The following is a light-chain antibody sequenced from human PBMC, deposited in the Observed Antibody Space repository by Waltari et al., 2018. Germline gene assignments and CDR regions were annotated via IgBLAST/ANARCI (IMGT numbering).Light chain of an antibody. Sequence: EIVLTQSPDTLSLSPGDRAALACRASQSLSSSHLDWYQQKPGQAPRRLIYGASSRATGIPDRFSGSGSETDFTLTISRLEPEDFAVYYCQQYDSTPYTFGQGTKLEIK. CDR1: QSLSSSH. V-gene: IGKV3-20*01. J-gene: IGKJ2*01. CDR3: QQYDSTPYT. CDR2: GAS.